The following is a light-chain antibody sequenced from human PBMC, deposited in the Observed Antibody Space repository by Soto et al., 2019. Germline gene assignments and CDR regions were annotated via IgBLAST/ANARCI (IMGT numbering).Light chain of an antibody. CDR2: AAS. CDR3: QQSSTLPLT. CDR1: QSISTL. V-gene: IGKV1-39*01. J-gene: IGKJ4*01. Sequence: DIQMTQSPSSLSASVGDSVSITCRASQSISTLLNWYQKKPGKAPYLLIYAASTLKIGVPSRFSGAGSGTEFSLTISTLQPEDFASYYCQQSSTLPLTFGGGTQVDIK.